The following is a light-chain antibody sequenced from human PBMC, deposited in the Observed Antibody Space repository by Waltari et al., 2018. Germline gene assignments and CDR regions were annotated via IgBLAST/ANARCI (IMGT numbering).Light chain of an antibody. CDR1: GLRTFY. Sequence: SSEMTQEPAVSVALGQTVRITCQGGGLRTFYANWYQQKPGQAPLLVIYDEDNRPSGVSGRFSASRSENTAALTITGLQPEDEADYFCSAWDSSLATVLFGGGTALTVL. CDR2: DED. V-gene: IGLV3-19*01. CDR3: SAWDSSLATVL. J-gene: IGLJ2*01.